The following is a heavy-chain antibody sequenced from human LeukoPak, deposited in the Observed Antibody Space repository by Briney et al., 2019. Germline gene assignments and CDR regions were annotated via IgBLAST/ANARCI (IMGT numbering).Heavy chain of an antibody. Sequence: SETLSLTCTVSGGSISSSNYCWGWIRQPPGKGLEWIGTFCYSGSTYYNPSLKSRVTTSVDTSKNQFSLKLSSVTAADTAVYYCARHLAPDFWTYDYWGQGTLVTVSS. V-gene: IGHV4-39*01. CDR3: ARHLAPDFWTYDY. J-gene: IGHJ4*02. CDR1: GGSISSSNYC. CDR2: FCYSGST. D-gene: IGHD3-3*01.